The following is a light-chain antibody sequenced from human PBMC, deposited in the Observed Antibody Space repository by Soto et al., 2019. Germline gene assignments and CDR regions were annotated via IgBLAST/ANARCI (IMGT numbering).Light chain of an antibody. V-gene: IGKV2-28*01. J-gene: IGKJ2*01. Sequence: DLVMTLSPLSLAVTPGEPASISCRSSQSLLHSNGYNYLAWYLQKPGQAPQLLISMGSDRASGVPDRISGSGSGTDFTLKISRVEAEDVGIYYGMQTLQTPPYTFGQGTKLEIK. CDR3: MQTLQTPPYT. CDR1: QSLLHSNGYNY. CDR2: MGS.